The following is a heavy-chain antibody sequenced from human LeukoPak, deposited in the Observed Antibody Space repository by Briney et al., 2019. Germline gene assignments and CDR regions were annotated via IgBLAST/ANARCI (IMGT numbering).Heavy chain of an antibody. J-gene: IGHJ4*02. Sequence: GGSLRLSCAASGVTFSNYEMSWVRQAPGKGLEWVSHISSSGSTIFYGDSVKGRFTISRDNSKNTLYLQMNSLRAEDTAVYYCAKSRGGYYDSSGYYIFDYWGQGTLVTVSS. CDR3: AKSRGGYYDSSGYYIFDY. CDR2: ISSSGSTI. D-gene: IGHD3-22*01. V-gene: IGHV3-23*01. CDR1: GVTFSNYE.